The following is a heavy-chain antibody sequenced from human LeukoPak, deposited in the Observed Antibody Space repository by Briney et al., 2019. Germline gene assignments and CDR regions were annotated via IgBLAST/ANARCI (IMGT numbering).Heavy chain of an antibody. CDR3: ARHSHYYDSSTAFDI. V-gene: IGHV3-23*01. J-gene: IGHJ3*02. D-gene: IGHD3-22*01. CDR2: ISGSGGST. Sequence: PGGSLRLSCAASGFTFSSYAMSWVRQAPGKGLEWVSAISGSGGSTYYADSVKGRFTISRDNAKNSLYLQMNSLRAEDTAVYYCARHSHYYDSSTAFDIWGQGTMVTVSS. CDR1: GFTFSSYA.